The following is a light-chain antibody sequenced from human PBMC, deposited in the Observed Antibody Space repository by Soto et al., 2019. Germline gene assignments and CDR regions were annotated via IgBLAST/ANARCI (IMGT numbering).Light chain of an antibody. V-gene: IGLV2-14*01. Sequence: QSALTQPASVSGSPGQSITISCTGTSSDIGTYNYVSWYQQHPGKAPKLVIYEVSYRPSGVSIRFSASKSVNTASLTISGLQAEDEADYYCTSYSRYSVLVFGGGTKVTVL. CDR3: TSYSRYSVLV. J-gene: IGLJ3*02. CDR1: SSDIGTYNY. CDR2: EVS.